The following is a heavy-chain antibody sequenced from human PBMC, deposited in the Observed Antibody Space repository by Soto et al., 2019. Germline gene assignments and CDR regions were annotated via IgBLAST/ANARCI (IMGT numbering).Heavy chain of an antibody. CDR3: AKDTIAVAPTFYY. J-gene: IGHJ4*02. D-gene: IGHD6-19*01. CDR1: GFTFSSYG. Sequence: QVQLVESGGGVVQPGRSLRLSCAASGFTFSSYGMHWVRQAPGKGLEWVAVISYDGSNKYYADSVKGRFTISRDNSKNTLYLQMNSLRAEDTAVYYCAKDTIAVAPTFYYWGQGTLVTVSS. V-gene: IGHV3-30*18. CDR2: ISYDGSNK.